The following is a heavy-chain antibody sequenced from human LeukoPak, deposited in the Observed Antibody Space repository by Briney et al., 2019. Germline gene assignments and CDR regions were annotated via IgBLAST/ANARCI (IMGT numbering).Heavy chain of an antibody. CDR1: GFTFDDYG. D-gene: IGHD6-13*01. V-gene: IGHV3-48*01. J-gene: IGHJ4*02. CDR3: ARDHDSSSCPYFDY. Sequence: GGSLRLSCAASGFTFDDYGMSWVRQAPGKGLEWVSYISSGSSTIYYADSVKGRFTISRDNAKNSLYLQMNSLRAEDTAVYYCARDHDSSSCPYFDYWGQGTLVTVSS. CDR2: ISSGSSTI.